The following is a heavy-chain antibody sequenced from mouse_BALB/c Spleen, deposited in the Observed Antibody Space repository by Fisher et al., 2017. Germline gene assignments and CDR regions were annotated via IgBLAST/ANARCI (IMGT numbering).Heavy chain of an antibody. D-gene: IGHD2-1*01. Sequence: KFKGKATLTADKSSSTAYMQLKSLTSEDSAVYYCARSEGNYRYAMDYWGQGTSVTVSS. CDR3: ARSEGNYRYAMDY. J-gene: IGHJ4*01. V-gene: IGHV1-42*01.